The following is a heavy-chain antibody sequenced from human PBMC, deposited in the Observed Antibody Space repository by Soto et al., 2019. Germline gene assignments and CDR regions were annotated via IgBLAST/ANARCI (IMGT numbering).Heavy chain of an antibody. Sequence: PGGWLRLSCSASAITFSRYSNHWVRQAPGKRLQWGAVISYEARNKYYADTVPCRFTNSRDKSKDTLYLQMNSLRAEDTAVYYCAKDWVGGAMDYWGKGT. CDR2: ISYEARNK. J-gene: IGHJ4*02. V-gene: IGHV3-30*18. CDR3: AKDWVGGAMDY. CDR1: AITFSRYS. D-gene: IGHD1-26*01.